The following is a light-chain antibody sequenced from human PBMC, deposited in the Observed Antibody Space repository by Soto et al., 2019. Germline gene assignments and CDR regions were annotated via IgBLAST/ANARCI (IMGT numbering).Light chain of an antibody. Sequence: DIQMTQSPSSVSASVGDRVTITCRASQGISRGLAWYQQKPGQAPKLLIYDTSTLQSGVPSRFSGSGSGTDFIFTISSLQPEDFATYFCQQANSFPYTFGQGTKLEIK. V-gene: IGKV1-12*01. CDR1: QGISRG. CDR2: DTS. CDR3: QQANSFPYT. J-gene: IGKJ2*01.